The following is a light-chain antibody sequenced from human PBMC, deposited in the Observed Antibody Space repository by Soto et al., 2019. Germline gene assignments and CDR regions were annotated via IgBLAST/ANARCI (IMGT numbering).Light chain of an antibody. CDR2: DNN. CDR3: GTWDSSLSAVV. J-gene: IGLJ2*01. CDR1: SSNIGNNY. V-gene: IGLV1-51*01. Sequence: QSVLTQPPSVSAAPGQKVTISCSGSSSNIGNNYVSWYQQLPGTAPKLLIYDNNKRPSGIPDRFSGSKSGSSATLGITGLQSGVEADYYCGTWDSSLSAVVFGAGTKLTVL.